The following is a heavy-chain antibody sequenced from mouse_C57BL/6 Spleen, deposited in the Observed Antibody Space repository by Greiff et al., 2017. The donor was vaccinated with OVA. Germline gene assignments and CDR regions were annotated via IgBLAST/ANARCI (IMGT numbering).Heavy chain of an antibody. CDR1: GYTFTDYY. CDR2: INPYNGGT. V-gene: IGHV1-19*01. CDR3: ARAYYSPYYAMDY. J-gene: IGHJ4*01. Sequence: VQLQQSGPVLVKPGASVKMSCKASGYTFTDYYMNWVKQSHGKSLEWIGVINPYNGGTSYNQKFKGKATLTVDKSSSTAYMELNSLTSEDSAVYYCARAYYSPYYAMDYWGQGTSVTVSS. D-gene: IGHD2-12*01.